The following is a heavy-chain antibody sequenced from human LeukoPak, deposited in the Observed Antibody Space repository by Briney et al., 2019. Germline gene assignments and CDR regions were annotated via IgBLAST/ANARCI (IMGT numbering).Heavy chain of an antibody. CDR2: IYYSGST. CDR1: GGSISSYY. CDR3: ARGSGRDWFDP. Sequence: SETLSLTCTVSGGSISSYYWRWIRQPPGKGLEWIGYIYYSGSTNYNPSLKSRVTISVDTSKNQFSLKLSSVTAADTAVYYCARGSGRDWFDPWGQGTLVTVSS. V-gene: IGHV4-59*08. D-gene: IGHD6-19*01. J-gene: IGHJ5*02.